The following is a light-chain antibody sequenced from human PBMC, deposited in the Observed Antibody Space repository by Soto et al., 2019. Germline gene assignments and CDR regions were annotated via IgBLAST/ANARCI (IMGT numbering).Light chain of an antibody. V-gene: IGLV2-14*01. CDR3: SSYTSSSTGV. J-gene: IGLJ3*02. CDR2: EVS. Sequence: QSVLTQPASVSGSPGQSSTISCTGTSSDVGGYNYVSWYQQHPGKAPKLMIYEVSNRPSGVSNRFSGSKSGNTASLTISGLQAEDEADYYCSSYTSSSTGVFGGGTQLTVL. CDR1: SSDVGGYNY.